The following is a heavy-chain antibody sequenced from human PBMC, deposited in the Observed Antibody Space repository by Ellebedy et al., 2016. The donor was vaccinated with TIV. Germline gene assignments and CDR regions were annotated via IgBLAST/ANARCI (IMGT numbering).Heavy chain of an antibody. CDR1: GFTFSSYS. CDR2: IKQDGSEK. Sequence: GESLKISXAASGFTFSSYSMSWVRQAPGKGLEWVANIKQDGSEKYYVDSVKGRFTISRDNAENSLYLQMNSLRAEDTAVYNCARVGATLIGAFDIWGQGTMVTVSS. CDR3: ARVGATLIGAFDI. V-gene: IGHV3-7*01. D-gene: IGHD1-26*01. J-gene: IGHJ3*02.